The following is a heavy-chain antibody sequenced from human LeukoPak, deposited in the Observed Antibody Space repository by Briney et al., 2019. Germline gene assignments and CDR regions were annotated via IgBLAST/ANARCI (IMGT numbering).Heavy chain of an antibody. J-gene: IGHJ5*01. CDR1: GFTFSSYA. CDR2: ISGSGGST. V-gene: IGHV3-23*01. D-gene: IGHD6-13*01. Sequence: PGGSLRLSCAASGFTFSSYAMSWVRQAPGKGLEWVSAISGSGGSTYYADSVKGRFTISRDNSKNTLYLQMNSLRAEDTAVYYCAKDLYSSSWYDWFDSWGQGTLVTVSS. CDR3: AKDLYSSSWYDWFDS.